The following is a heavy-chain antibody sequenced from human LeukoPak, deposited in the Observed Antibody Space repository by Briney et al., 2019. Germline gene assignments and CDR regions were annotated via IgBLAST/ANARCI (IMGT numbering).Heavy chain of an antibody. Sequence: GASVKVSCKASGYTFTIYYIHWVRQAPGQGLEWMGLINPSGGSTNYAEKFQDRVTMTGDMSTSTVYMELSSLRSEDTAVYYCARESHHQDGYNYPFDKWGLGTLVTVSS. CDR2: INPSGGST. CDR1: GYTFTIYY. CDR3: ARESHHQDGYNYPFDK. V-gene: IGHV1-46*01. J-gene: IGHJ4*02. D-gene: IGHD5-24*01.